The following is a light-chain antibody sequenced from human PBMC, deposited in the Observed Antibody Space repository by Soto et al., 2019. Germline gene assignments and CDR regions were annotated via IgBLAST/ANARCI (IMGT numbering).Light chain of an antibody. J-gene: IGKJ2*01. CDR1: PSISTN. V-gene: IGKV3-15*01. Sequence: EIVMTQSPATLSVFPGERATLSCRASPSISTNLAWHQQKPGRAPRLLIYGASARASGIPARFSGSGSGTEFTLTISSLESEDFAVYYCHQYNSWPPYPCGQGTKLEIK. CDR2: GAS. CDR3: HQYNSWPPYP.